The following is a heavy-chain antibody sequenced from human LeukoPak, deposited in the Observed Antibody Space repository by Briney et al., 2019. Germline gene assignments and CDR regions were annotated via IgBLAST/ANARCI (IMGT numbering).Heavy chain of an antibody. J-gene: IGHJ4*02. Sequence: GASVKVSCKASGYTFTSYGISWVRQAPGQGLEWMGWINPNSGGTNYAQKFQGRVTMTRDTSISTAYMELSRLRSDDTAVYYCARATPFGVVITPFGHWGQGTLVTVSS. CDR1: GYTFTSYG. V-gene: IGHV1-2*02. D-gene: IGHD3-3*01. CDR3: ARATPFGVVITPFGH. CDR2: INPNSGGT.